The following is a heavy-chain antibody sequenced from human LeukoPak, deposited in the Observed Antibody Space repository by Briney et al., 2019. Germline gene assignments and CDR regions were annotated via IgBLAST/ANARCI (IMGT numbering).Heavy chain of an antibody. Sequence: GGSLRLSCAASGFTFSNYCMHWIRHAPGKGLVWVSRINSDGINTCYADSVKGRFTISRDNAKNTLNLQMNSLRAEDTAVYYCARDLGQYYDTSDNWFDPWGQGTLVTVSS. CDR2: INSDGINT. D-gene: IGHD3-22*01. J-gene: IGHJ5*02. V-gene: IGHV3-74*01. CDR3: ARDLGQYYDTSDNWFDP. CDR1: GFTFSNYC.